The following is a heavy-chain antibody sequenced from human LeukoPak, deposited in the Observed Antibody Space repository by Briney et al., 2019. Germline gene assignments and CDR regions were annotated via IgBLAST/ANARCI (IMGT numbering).Heavy chain of an antibody. J-gene: IGHJ4*02. CDR1: GLVFSTYG. V-gene: IGHV3-33*01. CDR2: IWDDGSNQ. CDR3: ARDGGYHDSSGYYHSYYFDY. Sequence: PGRSLRLSCAASGLVFSTYGMHWVRQAPGKGLEWVAVIWDDGSNQYYVDSVRGRFTISRDNSKNTLYLQMNSLRAEDTAVYYCARDGGYHDSSGYYHSYYFDYWGQGTLVTVSS. D-gene: IGHD3-22*01.